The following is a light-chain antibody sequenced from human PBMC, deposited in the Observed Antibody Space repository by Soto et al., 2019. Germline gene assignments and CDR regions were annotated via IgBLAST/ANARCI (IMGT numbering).Light chain of an antibody. CDR1: QTISSY. J-gene: IGKJ2*02. Sequence: DIQMTQSPSSLSASVGDRVTMTCRASQTISSYLNWYQQKPGKAPKLLIYAASSLQSGVPSRFSGSGSGTDFTLTINSLQPEDFATYYCQQSYSTPCTFGQGTKLETK. V-gene: IGKV1-39*01. CDR2: AAS. CDR3: QQSYSTPCT.